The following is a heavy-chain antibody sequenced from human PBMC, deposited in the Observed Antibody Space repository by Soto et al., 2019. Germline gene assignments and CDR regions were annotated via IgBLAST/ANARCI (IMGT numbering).Heavy chain of an antibody. CDR2: IIPIFGTA. J-gene: IGHJ4*02. D-gene: IGHD4-4*01. V-gene: IGHV1-69*01. Sequence: QVQLVQSGAEVKKPGSSVKVSCKASGGTFSSYAISWVRQAPGQGLEWMGGIIPIFGTANYAQKFQGRVTIPADESTSPSYMELSSLRSADTAVYYWARESAGNADFDYWGQGTLVTVSS. CDR1: GGTFSSYA. CDR3: ARESAGNADFDY.